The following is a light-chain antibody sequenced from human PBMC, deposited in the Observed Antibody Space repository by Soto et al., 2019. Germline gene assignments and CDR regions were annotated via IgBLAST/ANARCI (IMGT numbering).Light chain of an antibody. V-gene: IGKV1-9*01. J-gene: IGKJ1*01. CDR3: QHYNSYSEA. Sequence: IQLTHSPSALSASVGDRVTITCQASRGISSYLAWYQRKPGKAPKLLVYSASTLQSGVPSRFSGSGSGTEFTLTISSLQPDDFATYYCQHYNSYSEAFGQGTKVDIK. CDR2: SAS. CDR1: RGISSY.